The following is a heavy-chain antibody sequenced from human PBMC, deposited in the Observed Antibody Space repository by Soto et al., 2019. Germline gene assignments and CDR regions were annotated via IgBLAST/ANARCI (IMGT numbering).Heavy chain of an antibody. D-gene: IGHD3-10*01. CDR2: ISGSGGST. V-gene: IGHV3-23*01. Sequence: EVQLLESGGGLVQPGGSLRLSCAASGFTFSSYAMNWVRQAPGKGLEWVSVISGSGGSTYYADSVKGRFTISRGNSKNTLYLQMNSLRAEDTAVYYCAKRNYGSEFDYWGQGTLVTVSS. J-gene: IGHJ4*02. CDR1: GFTFSSYA. CDR3: AKRNYGSEFDY.